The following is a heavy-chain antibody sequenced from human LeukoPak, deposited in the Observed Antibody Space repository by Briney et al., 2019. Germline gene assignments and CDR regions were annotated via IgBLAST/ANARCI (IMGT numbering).Heavy chain of an antibody. J-gene: IGHJ4*02. CDR3: ARGIGLRYFDWTFDY. CDR1: GHSISSYY. CDR2: ILYSGRT. V-gene: IGHV4-59*01. Sequence: SQTLSLTCTVSGHSISSYYWSWIRHPPGRGLEWIGYILYSGRTNYNTSLKSRVTISVDTSKSQCSLKLSSVTAADTAIYYCARGIGLRYFDWTFDYWGQGTLVTVSS. D-gene: IGHD3-9*01.